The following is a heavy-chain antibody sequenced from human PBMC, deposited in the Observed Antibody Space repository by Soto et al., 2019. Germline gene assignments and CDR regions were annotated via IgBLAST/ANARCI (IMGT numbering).Heavy chain of an antibody. CDR2: IYYSGST. V-gene: IGHV4-59*01. D-gene: IGHD2-15*01. CDR3: AREYCSGGSCYFGY. J-gene: IGHJ4*02. CDR1: GGSISSYY. Sequence: PSETLSLTCTVSGGSISSYYWSWIRQHPGKGLEWIGYIYYSGSTNYNPSLKSRVTISVDTSKNQFSLKLSSVTAADTAVYYCAREYCSGGSCYFGYWGQGTLVTVSS.